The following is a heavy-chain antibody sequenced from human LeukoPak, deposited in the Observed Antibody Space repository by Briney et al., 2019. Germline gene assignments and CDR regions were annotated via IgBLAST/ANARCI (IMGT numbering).Heavy chain of an antibody. Sequence: GGSLTLSRVVCGFPFSRHAMLCARQAPGKGLEYVSAISSKGGSTYYTNSVKGRFTIPRDNSKNTLYLQMGSLRVENMAVYYCARASSGWYGYWGQRTLVTVSS. CDR2: ISSKGGST. CDR3: ARASSGWYGY. CDR1: GFPFSRHA. V-gene: IGHV3-64*01. D-gene: IGHD6-19*01. J-gene: IGHJ4*02.